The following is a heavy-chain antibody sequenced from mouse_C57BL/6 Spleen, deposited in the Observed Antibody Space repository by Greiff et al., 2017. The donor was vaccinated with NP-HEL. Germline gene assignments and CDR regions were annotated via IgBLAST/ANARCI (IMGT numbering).Heavy chain of an antibody. V-gene: IGHV3-6*01. CDR1: GYSIPSGYY. J-gene: IGHJ2*01. D-gene: IGHD1-1*01. Sequence: VQLQESGPGLVKPSQSLSLTCSVTGYSIPSGYYWNWIRQFPGNKLEWMGYISYDGSNNSNPSLKNRISITRDTSKNQFFLKLNSVTTEYTATYYCARGGYYGSPYYFDYWGQGTTLTVSS. CDR2: ISYDGSN. CDR3: ARGGYYGSPYYFDY.